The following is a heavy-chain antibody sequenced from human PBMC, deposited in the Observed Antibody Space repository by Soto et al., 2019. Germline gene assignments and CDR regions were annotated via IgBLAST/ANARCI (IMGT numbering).Heavy chain of an antibody. V-gene: IGHV4-61*01. J-gene: IGHJ6*02. CDR3: ARESARFAVGV. CDR2: FFFSGSP. Sequence: SETLSLTCTVSGGSVRSGSFYWSWIRQPPGKGLEWIGYFFFSGSPNYNPSLKSRVTISADTSKNQFSLNLRSVTAADTAVYFCARESARFAVGVWGQGTTVTVSS. CDR1: GGSVRSGSFY.